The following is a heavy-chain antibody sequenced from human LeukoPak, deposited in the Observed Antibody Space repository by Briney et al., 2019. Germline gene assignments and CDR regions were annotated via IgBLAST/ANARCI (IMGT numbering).Heavy chain of an antibody. D-gene: IGHD3-10*01. CDR2: IKRDGSEK. V-gene: IGHV3-7*02. CDR3: RRLRYYEFDY. CDR1: GFTFSNYW. Sequence: PGESLRLSCSASGFTFSNYWMCWVRQAPGKGLEWVASIKRDGSEKYFVDSVKGRFTISSDNAKNSVYLQMNSRRVEDTAVYYCRRLRYYEFDYWGQGTLVSVSS. J-gene: IGHJ4*02.